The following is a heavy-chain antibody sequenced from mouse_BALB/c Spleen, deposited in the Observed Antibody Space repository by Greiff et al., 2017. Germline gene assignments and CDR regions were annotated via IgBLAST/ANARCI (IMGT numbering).Heavy chain of an antibody. CDR2: ISSGGSYT. CDR3: TREGSYGSSSWFAY. J-gene: IGHJ3*01. D-gene: IGHD1-1*01. V-gene: IGHV5-6-4*01. Sequence: EVQVVESGGGLVKPGGSLKLSCAASGFTFSSYTMSWVRQTPEKRLEWVATISSGGSYTYYPDSVKGRFTISRDNAKNTLYLQMSSLKSEDTAMYYCTREGSYGSSSWFAYWGQGTLVTVSA. CDR1: GFTFSSYT.